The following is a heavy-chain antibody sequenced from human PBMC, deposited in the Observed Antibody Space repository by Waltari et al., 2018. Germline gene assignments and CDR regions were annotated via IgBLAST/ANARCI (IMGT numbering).Heavy chain of an antibody. Sequence: QLQLQESGPGLVKPSETLALTCTVAGGSLTTNHNWGWIRQPPGKGLEWMGNMQYRGSTFYNPSLKSRVMIFLDTSKNQYSLRLSSMGAADTAVYFCGRIAFGDEGGYFQHWGQGTLVTVSS. D-gene: IGHD4-17*01. CDR1: GGSLTTNHN. J-gene: IGHJ1*01. CDR3: GRIAFGDEGGYFQH. CDR2: MQYRGST. V-gene: IGHV4-39*01.